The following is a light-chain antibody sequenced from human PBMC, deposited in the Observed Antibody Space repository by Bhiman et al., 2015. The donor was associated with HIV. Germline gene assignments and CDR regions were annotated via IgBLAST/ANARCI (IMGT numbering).Light chain of an antibody. CDR1: SSDVGSYNL. CDR3: SAWDDSLNGVV. CDR2: EVS. Sequence: QSALTQPASVSGSPGQSITISCTGRSSDVGSYNLVSWYQQHPDRAPKVMIYEVSKRPSGISNRFSGSKSGNTASLTISGLQAEDEADYYCSAWDDSLNGVVFGGGTKVTVL. J-gene: IGLJ2*01. V-gene: IGLV2-23*02.